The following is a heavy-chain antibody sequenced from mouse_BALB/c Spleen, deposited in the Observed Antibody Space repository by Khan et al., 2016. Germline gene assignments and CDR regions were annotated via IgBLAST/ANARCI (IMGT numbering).Heavy chain of an antibody. Sequence: QVQLQQSGAELAKPGASVKMSCKASGYTFTSYWMHWVKQRPGQGLEWIGYINPSTGYTEYNQKFKDKATLTADKSSSTAYMQLSSLTSEDSAVYYCARYYEYAWFAYWGQGTLVTVSA. CDR2: INPSTGYT. V-gene: IGHV1-7*01. J-gene: IGHJ3*01. D-gene: IGHD2-4*01. CDR1: GYTFTSYW. CDR3: ARYYEYAWFAY.